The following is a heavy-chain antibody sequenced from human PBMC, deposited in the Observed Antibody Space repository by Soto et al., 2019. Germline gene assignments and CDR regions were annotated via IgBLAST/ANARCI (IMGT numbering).Heavy chain of an antibody. CDR3: ARGWAALDY. Sequence: SETLSLTCAVYGGSFSGYYWSWIRQPPGKGLEWIGEINHSGSTNYNPSLKGRFTISRDNVKNSLYLQMNNLRAEDTAVYSCARGWAALDYWGQGSLVTVSS. J-gene: IGHJ4*02. D-gene: IGHD2-15*01. CDR1: GGSFSGYY. CDR2: INHSGST. V-gene: IGHV4-34*01.